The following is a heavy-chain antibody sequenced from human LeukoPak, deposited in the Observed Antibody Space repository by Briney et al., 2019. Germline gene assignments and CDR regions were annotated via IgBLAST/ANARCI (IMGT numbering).Heavy chain of an antibody. CDR3: AGRDYGDYFFDS. CDR2: ISSSSDYI. CDR1: GFTFTTFN. J-gene: IGHJ4*02. Sequence: PGGSLRLSCAASGFTFTTFNMNWVRQSPGKGLEWVSCISSSSDYIYYADSVKGRFTISRDNSRNSLYLQMNSLRAEDTAVDYCAGRDYGDYFFDSWGQGTLVTVSS. V-gene: IGHV3-21*01. D-gene: IGHD4-17*01.